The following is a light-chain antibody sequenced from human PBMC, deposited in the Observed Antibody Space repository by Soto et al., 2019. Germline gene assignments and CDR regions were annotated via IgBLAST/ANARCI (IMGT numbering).Light chain of an antibody. V-gene: IGKV1-5*01. CDR1: QSINRL. Sequence: DIQMTQSPSTLSASVGDRVTITCRASQSINRLLAWYQQKPGKAPQRLIYDSSHLESGGPSRFSGSGSGTEFTLTIASLQPDDCETYYCQQYNDLPPWTFDQGTKVEV. CDR3: QQYNDLPPWT. J-gene: IGKJ1*01. CDR2: DSS.